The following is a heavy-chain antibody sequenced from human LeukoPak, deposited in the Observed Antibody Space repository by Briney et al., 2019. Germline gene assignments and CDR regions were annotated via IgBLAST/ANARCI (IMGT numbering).Heavy chain of an antibody. Sequence: SETLSLTCTVSGGSISSGGYYWSWIRQPPGKGLEWIGYIYHSGSTYYNPSLKSRVTISVDRSKNQFSLKLSSVTAADTAVYYRARVPEYSSPWYYFDYWGQGTLVTVSS. J-gene: IGHJ4*02. CDR2: IYHSGST. V-gene: IGHV4-30-2*01. D-gene: IGHD6-6*01. CDR1: GGSISSGGYY. CDR3: ARVPEYSSPWYYFDY.